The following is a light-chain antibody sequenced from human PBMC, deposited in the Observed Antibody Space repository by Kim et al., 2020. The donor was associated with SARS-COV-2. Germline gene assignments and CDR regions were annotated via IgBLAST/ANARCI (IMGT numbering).Light chain of an antibody. V-gene: IGKV1-39*01. Sequence: DIQMTQSPSSLSASVGDRITINCRASETITNYLNWYQQKTGKAPKLLIDAAVSLQSGVPSRFSGSGSGTDFTLTITNLQPEDFAIYYCQQSYSLPRTFGPGTKVDIK. CDR2: AAV. CDR3: QQSYSLPRT. J-gene: IGKJ1*01. CDR1: ETITNY.